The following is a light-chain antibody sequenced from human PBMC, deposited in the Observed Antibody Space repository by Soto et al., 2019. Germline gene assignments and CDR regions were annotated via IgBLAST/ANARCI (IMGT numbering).Light chain of an antibody. J-gene: IGLJ1*01. CDR1: SSNIGSNT. V-gene: IGLV1-44*01. Sequence: QSVLTQPPSASGTPGQRVTISCSGSSSNIGSNTVNWYQQLPGTAPKLLIYSNNQRPSGVPDRFSGSKSGTSASLAISGLQPEDVADYYCAAWDDRLMGFYVCGTGTKSPS. CDR2: SNN. CDR3: AAWDDRLMGFYV.